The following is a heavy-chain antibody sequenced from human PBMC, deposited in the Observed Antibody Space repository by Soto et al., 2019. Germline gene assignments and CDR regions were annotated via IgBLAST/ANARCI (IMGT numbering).Heavy chain of an antibody. CDR2: IYYSGST. CDR1: GGSISSYY. CDR3: AICRFLDWSDNWFDL. V-gene: IGHV4-59*01. J-gene: IGHJ5*02. D-gene: IGHD3-3*01. Sequence: PSETLSLTCTVSGGSISSYYWSWIRQPPGKGLEWIGYIYYSGSTNYNPALKSRVTISVDTSKNQFSLKLTSVTAADTAVYYCAICRFLDWSDNWFDLWGKGTLVPVS.